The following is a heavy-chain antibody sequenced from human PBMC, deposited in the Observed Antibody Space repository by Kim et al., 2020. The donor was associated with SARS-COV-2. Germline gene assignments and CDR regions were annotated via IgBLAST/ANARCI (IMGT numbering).Heavy chain of an antibody. V-gene: IGHV4-31*02. J-gene: IGHJ4*02. Sequence: SLKSRVTISVDRSKNQFSLKLSSVTAADTAVYYCAGGRITIFGVVTEFDYWGQGTLVTVSS. D-gene: IGHD3-3*01. CDR3: AGGRITIFGVVTEFDY.